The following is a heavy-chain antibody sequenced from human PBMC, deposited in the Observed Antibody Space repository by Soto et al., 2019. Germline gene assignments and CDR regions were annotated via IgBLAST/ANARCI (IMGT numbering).Heavy chain of an antibody. CDR1: GFTFSSYW. J-gene: IGHJ4*02. D-gene: IGHD2-15*01. Sequence: GGSLRLSCAASGFTFSSYWMHWARQAPGKGLVWVSRINSDGSSTSYADSVKGRFTISRDNAKNTLYLQMNSLRAEDTAVYYCARGGGGSSYFDYWGQGTLVTVSS. CDR3: ARGGGGSSYFDY. CDR2: INSDGSST. V-gene: IGHV3-74*01.